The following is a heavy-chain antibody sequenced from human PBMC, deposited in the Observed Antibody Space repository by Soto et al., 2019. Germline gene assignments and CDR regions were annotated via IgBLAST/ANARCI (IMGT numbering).Heavy chain of an antibody. CDR3: AKDVPPPPYGSGSYYWFREYYYYGMDV. V-gene: IGHV3-21*01. Sequence: PGGSLRLSCAASGFTFSSYSMNWVRQAPGKGLEWVSSISSSSSYIYYADSVKGRFTISRDNAKNSLYLQMNSLRAEDTAVYYCAKDVPPPPYGSGSYYWFREYYYYGMDVWGQGTKVTVS. J-gene: IGHJ6*02. CDR1: GFTFSSYS. D-gene: IGHD3-10*01. CDR2: ISSSSSYI.